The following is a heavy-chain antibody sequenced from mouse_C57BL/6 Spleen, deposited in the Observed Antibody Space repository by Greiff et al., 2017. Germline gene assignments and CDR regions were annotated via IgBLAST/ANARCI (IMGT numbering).Heavy chain of an antibody. CDR2: INPSNGGT. V-gene: IGHV1-53*01. CDR1: GYTFTSYW. CDR3: ARDYGSSPYWYFDV. Sequence: QVQLQQPGTELVKPGASVKLSCKASGYTFTSYWMHWVKQRPGQGLEWIGNINPSNGGTNYNEKFESKATLTVDKSSSTAYMQLSSLTSEDSAVYYGARDYGSSPYWYFDVWGTGTTVTVSS. J-gene: IGHJ1*03. D-gene: IGHD1-1*01.